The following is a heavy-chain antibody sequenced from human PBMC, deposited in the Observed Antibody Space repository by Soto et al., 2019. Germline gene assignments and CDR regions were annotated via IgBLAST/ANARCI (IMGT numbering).Heavy chain of an antibody. CDR2: IWYDGSNK. D-gene: IGHD1-7*01. Sequence: PGGSLRLSCAASGFTFSSYGMHWVRQAPGKGLEWVAVIWYDGSNKYYADSVKGRFTISRDNSKNTLYLQMNSPRAEDTAVYYCASDWNYVPYGMDVWGQGTTVTVSS. CDR3: ASDWNYVPYGMDV. J-gene: IGHJ6*02. CDR1: GFTFSSYG. V-gene: IGHV3-33*01.